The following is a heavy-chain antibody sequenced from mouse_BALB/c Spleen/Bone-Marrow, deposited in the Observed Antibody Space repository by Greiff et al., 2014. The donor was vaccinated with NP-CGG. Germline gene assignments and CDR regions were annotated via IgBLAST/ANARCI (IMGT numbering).Heavy chain of an antibody. CDR1: GYTFTTYW. CDR3: ARGLRDWYFDV. Sequence: QVQLKESGPELATPGASVKMSCKASGYTFTTYWMHWIKQRPGQGLEWIGSINPNTDYTDYNQKFKDKATLTADKSSITAYMQLSSLTSESSAVYCCARGLRDWYFDVWGAGTTVTVSS. CDR2: INPNTDYT. V-gene: IGHV1-4*01. J-gene: IGHJ1*01. D-gene: IGHD2-4*01.